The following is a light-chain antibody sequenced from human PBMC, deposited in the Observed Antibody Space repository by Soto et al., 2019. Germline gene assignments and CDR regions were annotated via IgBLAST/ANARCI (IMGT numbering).Light chain of an antibody. J-gene: IGKJ2*02. Sequence: EIVMTQSPATLSVSPGERATLSCRASQSVSSNLAWYQQKPGQAPRLLIYGASTRATGIPARFSGSGSGTEFTLTISSLQSEDFAVYYCQQYNNWPPVCTFGQGTNLEIK. CDR3: QQYNNWPPVCT. CDR1: QSVSSN. V-gene: IGKV3-15*01. CDR2: GAS.